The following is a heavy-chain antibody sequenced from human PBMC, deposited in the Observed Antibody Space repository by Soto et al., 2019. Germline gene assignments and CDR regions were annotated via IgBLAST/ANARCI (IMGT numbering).Heavy chain of an antibody. V-gene: IGHV4-59*01. CDR2: IYYSGST. CDR1: GGSITSFY. Sequence: SETLSLTCTVSGGSITSFYWSWIRQSPGKGLEWIGYIYYSGSTTYNPSLKSRVTISVDTSKNQFSLKLSSVTAADTAVYYCATYQPGYCSSTSCYGFDYWGQGTLVTVSS. CDR3: ATYQPGYCSSTSCYGFDY. D-gene: IGHD2-2*01. J-gene: IGHJ4*02.